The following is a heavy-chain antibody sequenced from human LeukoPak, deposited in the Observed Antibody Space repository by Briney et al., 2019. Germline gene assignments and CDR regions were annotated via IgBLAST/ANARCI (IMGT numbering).Heavy chain of an antibody. Sequence: SETLSLTCTVSGGSISNYYWGWIRQPPGKGLEWIGNIFYSGSTYYSPSLKSRVTISLDTSRNQFSLKLNSVTAADTAVYYCAKSNGYGLVDIWGQGTMVTVSS. CDR2: IFYSGST. J-gene: IGHJ3*02. V-gene: IGHV4-59*12. CDR1: GGSISNYY. CDR3: AKSNGYGLVDI. D-gene: IGHD3-10*01.